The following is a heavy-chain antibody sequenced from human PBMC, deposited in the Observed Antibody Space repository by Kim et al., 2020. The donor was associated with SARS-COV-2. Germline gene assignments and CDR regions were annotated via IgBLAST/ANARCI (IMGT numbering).Heavy chain of an antibody. CDR3: ATLYCSSTSCYAAHYYYGMDV. Sequence: GGSLRLSCAASGFTFSSYAMSWVRQAPGKGLEWVSAISGSGGSTYYADSVKGRFTISRDNSKNTLYLQMNSLRAEDTAVYYCATLYCSSTSCYAAHYYYGMDVWGQGTTVTVSS. D-gene: IGHD2-2*01. V-gene: IGHV3-23*01. CDR1: GFTFSSYA. CDR2: ISGSGGST. J-gene: IGHJ6*02.